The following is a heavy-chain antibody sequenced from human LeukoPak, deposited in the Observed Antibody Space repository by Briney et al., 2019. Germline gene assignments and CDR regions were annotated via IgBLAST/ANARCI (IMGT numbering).Heavy chain of an antibody. CDR1: GFSLSDYW. J-gene: IGHJ4*02. CDR2: IKQDGSER. CDR3: ARDLGSITMIVGCLDY. D-gene: IGHD3-22*01. Sequence: GSLRLSCEASGFSLSDYWMNWVRQAPGKGLEWVANIKQDGSERYYVDSVKGRFTVSRDNAKNSLYLQMNSLRVEDTAVYYCARDLGSITMIVGCLDYWGQGTLVTVSS. V-gene: IGHV3-7*01.